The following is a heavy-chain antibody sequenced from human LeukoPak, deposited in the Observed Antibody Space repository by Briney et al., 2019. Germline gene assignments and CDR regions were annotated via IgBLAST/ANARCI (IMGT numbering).Heavy chain of an antibody. CDR3: VKRKYCSGGSCYSDYFDY. V-gene: IGHV3-64D*06. Sequence: TGGSLRLSCSASGFTFSSYAMHWVRQAPGKGLEYVSAISSNGGSTYYADSVKGRFTISRDNSKNTLYLQMSSLRAEDTAVYYCVKRKYCSGGSCYSDYFDYWGQGTLVTVSS. CDR2: ISSNGGST. CDR1: GFTFSSYA. D-gene: IGHD2-15*01. J-gene: IGHJ4*02.